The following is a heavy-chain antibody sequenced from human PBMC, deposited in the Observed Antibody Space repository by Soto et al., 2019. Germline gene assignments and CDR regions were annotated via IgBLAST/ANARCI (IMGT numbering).Heavy chain of an antibody. Sequence: GVLRLSCAASAWTFGTYSINWVRQAPGNGLEWISYISDNSSVIYYADAVKGRFTISRDNAKNSLYLQMNSLRDEDTAVYYCARDRDAYCSKGICSGPYFDYWGQGTLVTVSS. CDR1: AWTFGTYS. CDR2: ISDNSSVI. D-gene: IGHD2-8*01. CDR3: ARDRDAYCSKGICSGPYFDY. V-gene: IGHV3-48*02. J-gene: IGHJ4*02.